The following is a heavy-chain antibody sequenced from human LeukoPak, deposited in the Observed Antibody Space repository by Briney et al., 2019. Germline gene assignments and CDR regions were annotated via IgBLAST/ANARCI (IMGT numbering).Heavy chain of an antibody. Sequence: SGPALVKPTQTRRLTYTFSGFSLRTSGMCVSWIRQPPRKALECLARIDWDDDKYYSTSLQTRLTISKDTSKNQVVLTMTNMDPVDTATYYCARMFRYGSGSPFDYWGQGTLVTVSS. J-gene: IGHJ4*02. CDR2: IDWDDDK. CDR1: GFSLRTSGMC. V-gene: IGHV2-70*11. D-gene: IGHD3-10*01. CDR3: ARMFRYGSGSPFDY.